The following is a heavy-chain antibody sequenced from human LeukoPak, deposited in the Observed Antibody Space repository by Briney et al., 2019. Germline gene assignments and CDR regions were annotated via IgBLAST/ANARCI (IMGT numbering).Heavy chain of an antibody. CDR2: ISGSGGST. Sequence: PGGSLRLSCAASGFTFSSYAMSWVRQAPGKGLEWVSAISGSGGSTYYADSVRGRFTISRDNSKNTLPLQMNSLGDEDTAVYYCVRDRLFAFDIWGQGTVVTVSS. CDR1: GFTFSSYA. CDR3: VRDRLFAFDI. V-gene: IGHV3-23*01. J-gene: IGHJ3*02.